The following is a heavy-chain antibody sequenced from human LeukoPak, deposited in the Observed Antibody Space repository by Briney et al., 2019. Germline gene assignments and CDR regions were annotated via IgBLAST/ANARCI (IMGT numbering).Heavy chain of an antibody. Sequence: GGSLRLSCAASGFTFSSYAMSWVRQAPGKGLEWVSAISGSGGSTYYADSVKGRFTISRDNAKNSLYLQMNSLRAEDTAVYYCASQTGSATYYYYGMDVWGQGTTVTVSS. CDR2: ISGSGGST. J-gene: IGHJ6*02. CDR3: ASQTGSATYYYYGMDV. D-gene: IGHD3-10*01. V-gene: IGHV3-23*01. CDR1: GFTFSSYA.